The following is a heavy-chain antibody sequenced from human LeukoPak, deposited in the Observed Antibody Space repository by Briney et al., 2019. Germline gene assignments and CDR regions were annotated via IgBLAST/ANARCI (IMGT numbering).Heavy chain of an antibody. J-gene: IGHJ3*02. Sequence: GGSLRLSCAASGFTFSSYWMSWVRQAPGKGLEWVAVIPYDGSNKYYADSVKGRFTISRDNSKNTLYLQMNSLRAEDTAVYYCARDGAVVMRDAFDIWGQGTMVTVSS. CDR2: IPYDGSNK. D-gene: IGHD4-23*01. V-gene: IGHV3-30*03. CDR1: GFTFSSYW. CDR3: ARDGAVVMRDAFDI.